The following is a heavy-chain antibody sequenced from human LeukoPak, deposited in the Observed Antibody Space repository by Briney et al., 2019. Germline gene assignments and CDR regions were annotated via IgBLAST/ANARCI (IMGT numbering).Heavy chain of an antibody. Sequence: SETLSLTCTVSGGSISSSSYYWGWIRQPPGKGLEWIGSIYYSGSTYYNPSLKSRVTISVDTSKNQFSLKLSSVTAADTAVYYCARGFTIFGVAPLGYFDYWGQGTLVTVSS. J-gene: IGHJ4*02. V-gene: IGHV4-39*01. CDR3: ARGFTIFGVAPLGYFDY. CDR1: GGSISSSSYY. D-gene: IGHD3-3*01. CDR2: IYYSGST.